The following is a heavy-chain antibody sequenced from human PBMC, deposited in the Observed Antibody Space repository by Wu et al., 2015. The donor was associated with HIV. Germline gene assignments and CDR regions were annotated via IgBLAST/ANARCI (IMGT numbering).Heavy chain of an antibody. V-gene: IGHV1-69*05. CDR3: ARGDLGYCSGGSCYEPPLR. D-gene: IGHD2-15*01. CDR1: GGTFSSYA. J-gene: IGHJ4*02. Sequence: QVQLVQSGAEVKKPGSSVKVSCKASGGTFSSYAISWVRQAPGQGLEWMGGIIPIFGTANYAQKFQGRVTITTDESTSTAYMELSSLRSEDTAVYYCARGDLGYCSGGSCYEPPLRWGQGTLVTVSS. CDR2: IIPIFGTA.